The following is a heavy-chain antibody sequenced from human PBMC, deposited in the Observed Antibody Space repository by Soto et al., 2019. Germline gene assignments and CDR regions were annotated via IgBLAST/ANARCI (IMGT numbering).Heavy chain of an antibody. Sequence: LSLTCAVYGVSFSGYYWSWIRQPPGKGPEWIGEINHSGSTHHNPSLKSRVTISVDASKNQFSLNLSSVTAADAAVYYCARGLYKDYWGQGTLVTVSS. J-gene: IGHJ4*02. CDR1: GVSFSGYY. CDR3: ARGLYKDY. D-gene: IGHD2-8*01. CDR2: INHSGST. V-gene: IGHV4-34*01.